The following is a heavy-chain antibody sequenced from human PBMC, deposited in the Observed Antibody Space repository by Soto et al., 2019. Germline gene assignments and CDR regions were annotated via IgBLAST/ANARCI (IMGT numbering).Heavy chain of an antibody. Sequence: VGSLRLSCAASGFNFNNYAMTWVRQAPGKGLEWVSAISGGSVATTYYTDSVQGRFTISRDNSKNTVYLQMNSLRAEDTAVYYCAKVFYDFWSGAIDYWGQGTLVTVSS. J-gene: IGHJ4*02. CDR3: AKVFYDFWSGAIDY. CDR1: GFNFNNYA. CDR2: ISGGSVATT. V-gene: IGHV3-23*01. D-gene: IGHD3-3*01.